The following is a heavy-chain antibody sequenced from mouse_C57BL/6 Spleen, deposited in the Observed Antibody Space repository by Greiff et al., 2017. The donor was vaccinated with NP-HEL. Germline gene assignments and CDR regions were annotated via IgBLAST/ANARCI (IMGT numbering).Heavy chain of an antibody. J-gene: IGHJ3*01. D-gene: IGHD2-5*01. V-gene: IGHV10-3*01. CDR3: VRCGAAYYSNYAGFAY. CDR1: GFTFNTYA. CDR2: IRSKSSNYAT. Sequence: EVQLVESGGGLVQPKGSLKLSCAASGFTFNTYAMHWVRQAPGKGLEWVARIRSKSSNYATYYADSVKDRFTISRDDSQSMLYLQMNNLKTEDTAMYYWVRCGAAYYSNYAGFAYWGQGTLVTVSA.